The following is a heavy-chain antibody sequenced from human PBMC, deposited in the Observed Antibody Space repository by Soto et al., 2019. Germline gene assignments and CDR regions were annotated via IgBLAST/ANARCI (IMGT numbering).Heavy chain of an antibody. CDR1: GGSISPYY. CDR3: ARASYYSDSFGYFLDS. CDR2: IYYSGST. D-gene: IGHD3-22*01. J-gene: IGHJ4*02. Sequence: SETLSLTCTVSGGSISPYYWSWIRQTPGKGLEWIAYIYYSGSTNYNPSLKSRVTISVDTSKNQCSLKLSSVTAADTAVYYCARASYYSDSFGYFLDSWGQGTLVTVST. V-gene: IGHV4-59*01.